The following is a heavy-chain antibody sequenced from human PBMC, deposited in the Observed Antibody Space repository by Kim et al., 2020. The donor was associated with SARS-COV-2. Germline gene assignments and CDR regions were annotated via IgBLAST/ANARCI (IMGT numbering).Heavy chain of an antibody. D-gene: IGHD3-10*01. CDR3: AGGQDVDSGRYGGMDV. Sequence: SETLSLICAVYGGSFNDYYWSWIRQPPGKGLEWIGEINHSGSTNYNPSLRSRVIISVDTSKNQFSLKLSSVTAADTAVYYCAGGQDVDSGRYGGMDVWVQGTTVAVSS. J-gene: IGHJ6*02. V-gene: IGHV4-34*01. CDR2: INHSGST. CDR1: GGSFNDYY.